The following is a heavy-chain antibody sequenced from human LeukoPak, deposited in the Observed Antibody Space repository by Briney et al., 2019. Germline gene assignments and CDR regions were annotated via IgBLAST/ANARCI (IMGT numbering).Heavy chain of an antibody. Sequence: GGSLRLSCAASGFTFSSYSMNWVRQAPGKGLQWVAVIWYDGSNKYYADSVKGRFTIPRDNSKNTLSLQMNSLRAEDTAVYYCARELPPLEKYYFDYWGQGTLVTVSS. D-gene: IGHD3-3*01. CDR3: ARELPPLEKYYFDY. V-gene: IGHV3-33*08. J-gene: IGHJ4*02. CDR1: GFTFSSYS. CDR2: IWYDGSNK.